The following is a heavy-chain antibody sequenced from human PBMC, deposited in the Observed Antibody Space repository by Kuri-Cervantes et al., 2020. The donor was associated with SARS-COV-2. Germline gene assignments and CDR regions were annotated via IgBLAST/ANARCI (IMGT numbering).Heavy chain of an antibody. CDR3: TILIDY. Sequence: GESLKISCEVSGFLFSDSAIHWVRQASGKGLEWVGRVRGKANNYATAYAASVKGRFTISRDDSKNMAYLQMNSLKTEDTAVYYCTILIDYWGQGALVTVSS. CDR1: GFLFSDSA. CDR2: VRGKANNYAT. J-gene: IGHJ4*02. V-gene: IGHV3-73*01.